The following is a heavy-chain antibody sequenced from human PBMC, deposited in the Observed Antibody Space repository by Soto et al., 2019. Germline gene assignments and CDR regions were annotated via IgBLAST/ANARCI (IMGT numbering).Heavy chain of an antibody. V-gene: IGHV1-69*13. CDR1: GGTFSSYA. CDR3: ARSQGSYSSSPGAYFYYGMDV. J-gene: IGHJ6*02. D-gene: IGHD6-13*01. CDR2: IIPIFGTA. Sequence: ASVKVSCKASGGTFSSYAISWVRQAPGQGLEWMGGIIPIFGTANYAQKFQGRVTITADESTSTAYMELSSLRSEDTAVYYCARSQGSYSSSPGAYFYYGMDVWGQGTTVTVSS.